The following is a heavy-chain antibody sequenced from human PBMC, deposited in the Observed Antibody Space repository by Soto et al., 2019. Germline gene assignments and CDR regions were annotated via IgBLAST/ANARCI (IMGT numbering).Heavy chain of an antibody. J-gene: IGHJ3*02. V-gene: IGHV1-24*01. CDR2: FDPEDGET. Sequence: ASVKVSCKVSGYTLTELSMHWVRQAPGKGLEWMGGFDPEDGETIYAQKFQGRVTMTEDTSTDTAYMELSSLRSEDTAVYYCATGWVVRGVIITVYDAFDIWGQGTMVTVSS. D-gene: IGHD3-10*01. CDR1: GYTLTELS. CDR3: ATGWVVRGVIITVYDAFDI.